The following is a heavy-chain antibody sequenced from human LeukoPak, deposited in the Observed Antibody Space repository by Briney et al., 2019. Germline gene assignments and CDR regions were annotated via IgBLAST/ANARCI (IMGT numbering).Heavy chain of an antibody. CDR3: ARDSGYNWNSRRGFLDY. V-gene: IGHV3-21*04. Sequence: GGSLGLSCAASGFTFSSYSMNWVRQAPGKGLEWVSSISSSSSYIYYADSVKGRFTISRDNAKNSLYLQMNSLRAEDTALYYCARDSGYNWNSRRGFLDYWGQGTLVTVSS. J-gene: IGHJ4*02. CDR1: GFTFSSYS. CDR2: ISSSSSYI. D-gene: IGHD1-7*01.